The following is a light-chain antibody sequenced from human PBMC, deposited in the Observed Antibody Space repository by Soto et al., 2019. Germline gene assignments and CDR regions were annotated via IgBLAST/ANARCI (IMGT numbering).Light chain of an antibody. CDR1: QSVSSSY. V-gene: IGKV3-20*01. J-gene: IGKJ1*01. Sequence: EIVLTQSPGTLSLSPGERATLSCRASQSVSSSYLAWYQQKPDQAPRLLIYGASSRATGIPDRFSGSGSGTDFTLTISRLEPEDFALYYCQQYGSSPPWTFGQGTKVDIK. CDR2: GAS. CDR3: QQYGSSPPWT.